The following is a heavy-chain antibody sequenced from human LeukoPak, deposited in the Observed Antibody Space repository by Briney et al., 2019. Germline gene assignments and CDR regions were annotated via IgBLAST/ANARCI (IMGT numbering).Heavy chain of an antibody. CDR2: ISSDGDST. CDR1: GFTSSYYA. D-gene: IGHD2-2*01. Sequence: GGSLRLSCSASGFTSSYYAMHWVRQAPGKGLEYVSAISSDGDSTYYADSVKGRFTISRDNSKNTLYLQMSSLRTEDTAVYSCVRTFGYCSSTSCYVFDYWGQGTVVSVSS. CDR3: VRTFGYCSSTSCYVFDY. V-gene: IGHV3-64D*09. J-gene: IGHJ4*02.